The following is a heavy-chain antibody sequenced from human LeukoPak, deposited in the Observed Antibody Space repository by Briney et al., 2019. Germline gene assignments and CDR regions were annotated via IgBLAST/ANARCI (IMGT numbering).Heavy chain of an antibody. CDR2: INAGNGNT. J-gene: IGHJ4*02. D-gene: IGHD4-17*01. CDR3: AREGNDYGDYVGEN. V-gene: IGHV1-3*01. Sequence: ASVKVSCKASGYTFTSYAMHWVRQAPAQRLEWMGWINAGNGNTKYSQKFQGRVTIIRDTSASTAYMELSSLRSEDTAVYYCAREGNDYGDYVGENWGQGTLVTVSS. CDR1: GYTFTSYA.